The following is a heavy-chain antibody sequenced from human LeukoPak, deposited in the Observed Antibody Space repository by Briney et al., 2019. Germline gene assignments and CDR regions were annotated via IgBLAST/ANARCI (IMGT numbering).Heavy chain of an antibody. CDR2: INHSGSI. D-gene: IGHD3-10*01. J-gene: IGHJ3*02. CDR1: GGSFSGYY. CDR3: TKSDGYGLIRI. V-gene: IGHV4-34*03. Sequence: SETLSLTCAVYGGSFSGYYWSWIRQPPGKGLEWIGEINHSGSINYNPSLKSRATISVDTSKNQFSLKVISMTAADTAAYYCTKSDGYGLIRICGRGTMVTVSS.